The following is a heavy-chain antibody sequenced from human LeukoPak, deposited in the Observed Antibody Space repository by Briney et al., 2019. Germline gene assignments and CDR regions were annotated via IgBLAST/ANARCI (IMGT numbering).Heavy chain of an antibody. V-gene: IGHV4-34*01. Sequence: PSETLSLTCAVYGGSFSGYYWSWIRQPPGKGLEWIGEINHSGSTNYNPSLKSRVTISVDTSKNQFSLKLSSVTAADTAVYYCARRGSIAVAGKGRYNWFDPWGQGTLVTVSS. CDR3: ARRGSIAVAGKGRYNWFDP. J-gene: IGHJ5*02. CDR2: INHSGST. CDR1: GGSFSGYY. D-gene: IGHD6-19*01.